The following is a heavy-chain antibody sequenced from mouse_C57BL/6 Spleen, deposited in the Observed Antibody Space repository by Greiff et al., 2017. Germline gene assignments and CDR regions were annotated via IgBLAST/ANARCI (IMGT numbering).Heavy chain of an antibody. Sequence: EVKLMESGGGLVQSGRSLRLSCATSGFTFSDFYMEWVRQAPGKGLEWIAASRNKANDYTTEYSASVKGRFIVSRDTSQSILYLQMNALRAEDTAIYYCARDANYYGSSYPYWYFDDWGTGTTVTVSS. D-gene: IGHD1-1*01. V-gene: IGHV7-1*01. CDR2: SRNKANDYTT. J-gene: IGHJ1*03. CDR3: ARDANYYGSSYPYWYFDD. CDR1: GFTFSDFY.